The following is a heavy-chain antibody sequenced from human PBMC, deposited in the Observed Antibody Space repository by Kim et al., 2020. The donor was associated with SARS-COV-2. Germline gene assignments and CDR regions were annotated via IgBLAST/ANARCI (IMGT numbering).Heavy chain of an antibody. CDR2: ISSRSSYI. J-gene: IGHJ6*02. D-gene: IGHD3-16*01. CDR1: GFTFSSYS. Sequence: GGSLRLSCAASGFTFSSYSMNWVRQAPGKGLEWVSSISSRSSYIYYADSVKGRFTISRDNAKNSLYLQMNSLRAEDTAVYYCASWATMGEYYYYYGMDVWGQGATVTVSS. CDR3: ASWATMGEYYYYYGMDV. V-gene: IGHV3-21*01.